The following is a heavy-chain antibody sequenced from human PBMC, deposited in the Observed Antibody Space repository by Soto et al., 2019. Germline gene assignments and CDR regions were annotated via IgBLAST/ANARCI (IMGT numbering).Heavy chain of an antibody. V-gene: IGHV1-46*01. CDR1: GYTFTSYY. Sequence: ASVKVSCKASGYTFTSYYMHWVRQAPGQGLEWMGIINPSGGSTSYAQKFQGRVTMTRDTSTSTVYMELSSLRSEDTAVYYCARDGQRITMVRGVAGRYGMDVWGQGTTVTVSS. CDR3: ARDGQRITMVRGVAGRYGMDV. CDR2: INPSGGST. J-gene: IGHJ6*02. D-gene: IGHD3-10*01.